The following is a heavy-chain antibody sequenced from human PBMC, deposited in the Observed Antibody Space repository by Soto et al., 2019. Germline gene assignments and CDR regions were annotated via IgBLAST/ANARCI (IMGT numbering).Heavy chain of an antibody. V-gene: IGHV4-31*03. Sequence: QVQLQESGPGLVKASQTLSLTCTVSGDSISSDGYYLTWIRQHPGKGLEWIGDIYYSGSTSYNPYVESRVTMSVHTSDNLLSLKLLSVTAADTAVYYCARRHDALTGPDAFDVWGQGTKVTVSS. J-gene: IGHJ3*01. CDR2: IYYSGST. D-gene: IGHD3-9*01. CDR1: GDSISSDGYY. CDR3: ARRHDALTGPDAFDV.